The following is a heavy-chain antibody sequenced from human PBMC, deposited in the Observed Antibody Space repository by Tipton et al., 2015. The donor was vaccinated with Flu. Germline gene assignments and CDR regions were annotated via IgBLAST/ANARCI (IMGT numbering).Heavy chain of an antibody. CDR1: GDSMNTYY. V-gene: IGHV4-4*07. J-gene: IGHJ4*01. CDR3: ASTSNYGRTIEPNFDY. Sequence: QVQLVQSGAEVKPSETLSLICSVSGDSMNTYYWSWIRQSAGRGLEWIGRIYASGSSTYNPSLKSRVAMSVDTSKNQFSLKLSSVTAADTAVYYCASTSNYGRTIEPNFDYWGHGTLVTVSS. CDR2: IYASGSS. D-gene: IGHD4-17*01.